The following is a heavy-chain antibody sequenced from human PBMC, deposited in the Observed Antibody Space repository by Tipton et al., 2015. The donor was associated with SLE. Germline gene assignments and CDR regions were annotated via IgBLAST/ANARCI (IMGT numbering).Heavy chain of an antibody. V-gene: IGHV4-39*02. Sequence: TLSLTCSVSGGSVSNPSYYCGWIRQPPGKGLEWIGSIYYSGRTYYNPSLKSRATISEDTSTNQRSLRLTSVTGADTAMYYCARGLDWGSDPRMFDQWGQGTLVTVSS. CDR1: GGSVSNPSYY. J-gene: IGHJ4*02. CDR2: IYYSGRT. CDR3: ARGLDWGSDPRMFDQ. D-gene: IGHD3/OR15-3a*01.